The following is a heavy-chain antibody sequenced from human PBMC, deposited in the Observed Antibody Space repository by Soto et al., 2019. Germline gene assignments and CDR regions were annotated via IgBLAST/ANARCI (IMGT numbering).Heavy chain of an antibody. CDR3: ARTVRDGYIGY. Sequence: ASVKVSCKVSGNTLSGLPMHWVRQAPGKGLEWMGSLDYEEGERNYAQKFQGRVTITADESTSTAYMELSSLRSEDTAVYYCARTVRDGYIGYWGQGTLVTVSS. D-gene: IGHD3-10*01. J-gene: IGHJ4*02. V-gene: IGHV1-24*01. CDR1: GNTLSGLP. CDR2: LDYEEGER.